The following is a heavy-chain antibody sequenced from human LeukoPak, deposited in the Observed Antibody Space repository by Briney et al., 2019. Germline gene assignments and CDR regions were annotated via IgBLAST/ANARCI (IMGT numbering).Heavy chain of an antibody. CDR3: AKRVPKPYYYMDV. D-gene: IGHD3-3*01. CDR1: GFTFSSYA. V-gene: IGHV3-23*01. CDR2: VSGSGAHT. J-gene: IGHJ6*03. Sequence: PGGSLRLSCAASGFTFSSYAMTWVRQAPGKGLQWVSAVSGSGAHTYYADSVKGRLTISRDNSKNTVYLQMNSLRAEDTAVYFCAKRVPKPYYYMDVWGKGTTVTVSS.